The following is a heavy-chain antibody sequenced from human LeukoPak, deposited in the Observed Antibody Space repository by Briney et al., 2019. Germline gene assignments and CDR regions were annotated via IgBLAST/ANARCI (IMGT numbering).Heavy chain of an antibody. Sequence: GGSLRLSCAASGITFSSYEMNWVRQAPGKGLEWVSYISSSGSTIYYADSVKGRFTISRDNAKNSLYLQMNSLRAEDTAVYYCARDRGYYDSRGQGTLVTVSS. D-gene: IGHD3-22*01. J-gene: IGHJ4*02. CDR1: GITFSSYE. CDR2: ISSSGSTI. V-gene: IGHV3-48*03. CDR3: ARDRGYYDS.